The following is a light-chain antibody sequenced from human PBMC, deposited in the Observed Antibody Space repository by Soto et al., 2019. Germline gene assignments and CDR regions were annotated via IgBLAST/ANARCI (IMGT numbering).Light chain of an antibody. J-gene: IGKJ3*01. Sequence: GLTQSPATLSFSPGERATLSCTAHQTDRNNYYAWYQQKPGQAPRQLIYDAACRVTGIPERFSGSGSGTDFSLTISSLEPEDFAAYYCQQRYSWPSTFGPGTKVDIK. CDR3: QQRYSWPST. CDR1: QTDRNNY. CDR2: DAA. V-gene: IGKV3D-20*02.